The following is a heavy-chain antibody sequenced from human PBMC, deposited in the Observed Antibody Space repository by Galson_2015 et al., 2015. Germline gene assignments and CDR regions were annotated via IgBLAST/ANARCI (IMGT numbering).Heavy chain of an antibody. CDR1: GFTFSSYW. CDR2: IKQDGSEK. CDR3: AREEVVVTAIPDY. V-gene: IGHV3-7*01. J-gene: IGHJ4*02. Sequence: SLRLSCAASGFTFSSYWMSWVRQAPGKGLEWVANIKQDGSEKYHVDSVKGRFTISRDNAKNSLYLQMNSLRAEDTAVYYCAREEVVVTAIPDYWGQGTLVTVSS. D-gene: IGHD2-21*02.